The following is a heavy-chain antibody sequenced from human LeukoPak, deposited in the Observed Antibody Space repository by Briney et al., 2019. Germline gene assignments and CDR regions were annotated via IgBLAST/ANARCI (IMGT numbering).Heavy chain of an antibody. CDR1: GYTFTSYG. CDR3: ARVRYGDYPNFDY. D-gene: IGHD4-17*01. CDR2: MNPNSGNT. V-gene: IGHV1-8*02. J-gene: IGHJ4*02. Sequence: ASVKVSCTASGYTFTSYGISWVRQAPGQGLEWMGWMNPNSGNTGYAQKFQGRVTMTRNTSISTAYMELSSLRSEDTAVYYCARVRYGDYPNFDYWGQGTLVTVSS.